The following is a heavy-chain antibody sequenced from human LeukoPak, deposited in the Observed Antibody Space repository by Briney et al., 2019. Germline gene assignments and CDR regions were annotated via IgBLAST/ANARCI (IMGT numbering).Heavy chain of an antibody. D-gene: IGHD5-12*01. J-gene: IGHJ6*03. CDR2: ISWNSDNI. Sequence: GGSLRLSCAVSGFSFDDYAMHWIRQVPGKGLEWVSGISWNSDNIGYADSVKGRFTTSRDNAKNSLYLQMNSLRAEDTAVYYCARSTSDYEYYYYMDVWGKGTTVTVSS. CDR3: ARSTSDYEYYYYMDV. CDR1: GFSFDDYA. V-gene: IGHV3-9*01.